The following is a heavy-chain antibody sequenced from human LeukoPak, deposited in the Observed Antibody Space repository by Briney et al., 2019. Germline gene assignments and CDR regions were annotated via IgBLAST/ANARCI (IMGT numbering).Heavy chain of an antibody. D-gene: IGHD6-13*01. V-gene: IGHV3-21*01. Sequence: GGSLRLSCAASGFTFSSYSMNWVRQAPGKGLEWVSSISSSSSYIYYADSEKGRFTISRDNAKNSLYLQMNSLRAEDTAVYYCARAPLAAGTRDFDYWGQGTLVTVSS. CDR2: ISSSSSYI. J-gene: IGHJ4*02. CDR1: GFTFSSYS. CDR3: ARAPLAAGTRDFDY.